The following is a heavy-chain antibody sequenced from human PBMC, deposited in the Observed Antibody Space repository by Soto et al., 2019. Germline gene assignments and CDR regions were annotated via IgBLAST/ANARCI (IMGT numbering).Heavy chain of an antibody. D-gene: IGHD4-17*01. V-gene: IGHV1-69*01. Sequence: QVQLVQSGAEVKKPGSSVKVSCKASGGTFSSYAISWVRQAPGQGLEWMGGIIPIFGTANYAQKFQGRVTSTADESTSTAYMELSSLRSEDTAVYYCARAHQDYPLDYYYGMDVWGQGTTVTVSS. CDR3: ARAHQDYPLDYYYGMDV. J-gene: IGHJ6*02. CDR1: GGTFSSYA. CDR2: IIPIFGTA.